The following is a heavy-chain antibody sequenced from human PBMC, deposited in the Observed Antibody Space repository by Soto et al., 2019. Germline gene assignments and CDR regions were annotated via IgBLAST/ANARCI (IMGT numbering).Heavy chain of an antibody. D-gene: IGHD5-18*01. CDR3: ARRDTAMATDY. CDR2: ISSSSSYI. CDR1: GFTFSSYS. J-gene: IGHJ4*02. V-gene: IGHV3-21*01. Sequence: LRLSCAASGFTFSSYSMSWVRQAPGKGLEWVSSISSSSSYIYYADSVKGRFTISRDNAKNSLYLQMNSLRAEDTAVYYCARRDTAMATDYWGQGTLVTVSS.